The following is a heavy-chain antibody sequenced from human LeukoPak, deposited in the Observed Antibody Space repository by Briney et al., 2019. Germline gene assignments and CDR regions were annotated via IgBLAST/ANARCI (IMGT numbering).Heavy chain of an antibody. Sequence: SETLSLTCTVSGGSISSSSYYWSWIRQPPGNGLEWIGYIYYTGSTNYNPSLKSRVTISVDTSKNQFSLKLSSVTAADTAVYSCARGLSYSYYYMDVWGKGTTVTISS. CDR2: IYYTGST. V-gene: IGHV4-61*01. CDR3: ARGLSYSYYYMDV. J-gene: IGHJ6*03. CDR1: GGSISSSSYY. D-gene: IGHD6-19*01.